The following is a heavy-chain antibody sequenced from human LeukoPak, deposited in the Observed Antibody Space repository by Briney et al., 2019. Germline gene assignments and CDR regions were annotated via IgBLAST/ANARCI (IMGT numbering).Heavy chain of an antibody. J-gene: IGHJ4*02. CDR3: ARASGSFDY. CDR1: GFTFITYG. CDR2: ISSDGSDK. V-gene: IGHV3-30*03. Sequence: QPGGSLRLSCAASGFTFITYGMHWVRQAPDKGLEWVAVISSDGSDKYYADSVKGRFTISRGNSKDTLYLQLNSLRAEDTAVYYCARASGSFDYWGQGTLVSVSS. D-gene: IGHD1-26*01.